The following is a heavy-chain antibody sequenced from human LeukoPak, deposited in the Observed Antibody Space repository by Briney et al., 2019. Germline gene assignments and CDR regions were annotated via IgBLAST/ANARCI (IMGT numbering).Heavy chain of an antibody. J-gene: IGHJ4*02. CDR2: ISSSNSTI. V-gene: IGHV3-48*01. CDR1: GFTFSSYS. D-gene: IGHD3-16*01. CDR3: ARGDYGGDY. Sequence: GGSLRLSXAASGFTFSSYSMNWVRQAPGKGLEWVSYISSSNSTIYYADSVKGRFTISRDNAKNSLYLQMNSLRAEDTAVYYCARGDYGGDYWGQGTLVTVSS.